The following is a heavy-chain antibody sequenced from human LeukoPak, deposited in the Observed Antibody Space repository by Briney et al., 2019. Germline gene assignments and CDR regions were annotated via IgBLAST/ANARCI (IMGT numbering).Heavy chain of an antibody. CDR3: AGGVGATTFDY. Sequence: ASVKVSCKASGYTFTSYYIHWVRQAPGQGLEWMGIINPSGGSTSYAQKFQGRVTMTRDTSTSTVYMELSSLRSENTAVYYCAGGVGATTFDYWGQGTLVTVSS. CDR1: GYTFTSYY. J-gene: IGHJ4*02. V-gene: IGHV1-46*01. CDR2: INPSGGST. D-gene: IGHD1-26*01.